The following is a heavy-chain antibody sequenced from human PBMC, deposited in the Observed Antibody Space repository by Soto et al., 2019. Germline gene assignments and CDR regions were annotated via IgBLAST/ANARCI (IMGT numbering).Heavy chain of an antibody. CDR3: GRDKYTNYVNYFDI. CDR1: GFTFRNYY. J-gene: IGHJ4*02. CDR2: ITSSGGST. Sequence: GGSLRLSCAASGFTFRNYYMTWMRKTPGKGLEWISTITSSGGSTYYAASVKGRVTISRDNASNSLYLQMTGLRAEDTALYYWGRDKYTNYVNYFDIRGQGSLVRVAS. V-gene: IGHV3-11*01. D-gene: IGHD3-16*01.